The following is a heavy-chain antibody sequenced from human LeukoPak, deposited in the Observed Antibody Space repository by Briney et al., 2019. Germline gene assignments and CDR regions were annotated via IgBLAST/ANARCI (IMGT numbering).Heavy chain of an antibody. V-gene: IGHV1-69*01. Sequence: GASVKVSCKASGGTFSSYAISWVRQAPGQGLEWMGGIIPIFGTANYAQKFQGRVTITADESTSTAYMELSSLRSEDTAVYYCARSGTAEGLVFDYWGQGTLVTVSS. CDR2: IIPIFGTA. CDR1: GGTFSSYA. D-gene: IGHD7-27*01. J-gene: IGHJ4*02. CDR3: ARSGTAEGLVFDY.